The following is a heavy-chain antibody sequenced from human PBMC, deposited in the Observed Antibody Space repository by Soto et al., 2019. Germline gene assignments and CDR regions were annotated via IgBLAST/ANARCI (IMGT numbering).Heavy chain of an antibody. CDR2: ISAFNGNT. CDR1: GYTFTSYG. V-gene: IGHV1-18*01. J-gene: IGHJ5*02. D-gene: IGHD3-22*01. CDR3: ARAPPNYYDSGGWFDP. Sequence: QVQLVQSGAEVKKPGASVKVSCKASGYTFTSYGISWVRQAPGQGLEWMGWISAFNGNTNYAQKLQGRVTMTTDTSTSTAYMELRSLRSDDTAVYYCARAPPNYYDSGGWFDPWGQGTLVTVSS.